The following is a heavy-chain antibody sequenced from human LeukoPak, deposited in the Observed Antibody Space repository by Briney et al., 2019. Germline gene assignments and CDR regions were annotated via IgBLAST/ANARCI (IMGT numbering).Heavy chain of an antibody. Sequence: GESLKISCKASGYTFTSYWIGWVCQMPGKGLEWMGNVYPRDSDTKYSPSYQGQVTISADKSINTAYLQWSSLKASDTAMYYCARDLGGYSGSYYGAFDIWGQGTMVTVSS. V-gene: IGHV5-51*01. J-gene: IGHJ3*02. CDR2: VYPRDSDT. CDR3: ARDLGGYSGSYYGAFDI. CDR1: GYTFTSYW. D-gene: IGHD1-26*01.